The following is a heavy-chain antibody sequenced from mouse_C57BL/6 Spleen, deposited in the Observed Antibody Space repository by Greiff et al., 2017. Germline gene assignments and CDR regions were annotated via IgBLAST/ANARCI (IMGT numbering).Heavy chain of an antibody. V-gene: IGHV1-9*01. D-gene: IGHD3-2*02. CDR3: VRSRGRAQASLDY. J-gene: IGHJ2*01. CDR2: ILPGSGST. Sequence: VQLQQSGAELMKPGASVKLSCKATGYTFTGYWIEWVKQRPGHGLEWIGEILPGSGSTNYNEKFKGKATFTADTSSNTAYMQLSSLTTEDSAIYFCVRSRGRAQASLDYCGQSAPLTVSS. CDR1: GYTFTGYW.